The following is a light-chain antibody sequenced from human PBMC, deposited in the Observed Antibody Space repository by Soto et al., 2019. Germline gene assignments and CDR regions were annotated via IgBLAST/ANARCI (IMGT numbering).Light chain of an antibody. CDR3: SSYASSSTS. CDR2: EVS. Sequence: QSALTQPASVSGSPGQSITISCTGTSSDVGGYNYVSWYQQHPGKAPKLMIYEVSNRPSGVSHRFSGSKSGNTASLTISGLQAEDEDDYYCSSYASSSTSFGNGTKVTVL. V-gene: IGLV2-14*03. CDR1: SSDVGGYNY. J-gene: IGLJ1*01.